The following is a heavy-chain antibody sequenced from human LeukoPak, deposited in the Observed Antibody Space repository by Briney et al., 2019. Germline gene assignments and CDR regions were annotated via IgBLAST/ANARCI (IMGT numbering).Heavy chain of an antibody. J-gene: IGHJ4*02. V-gene: IGHV3-13*01. CDR3: VREARGYHYTYFDY. CDR2: VSSGFHA. CDR1: GFTLGSHD. Sequence: GGSLRLSCTASGFTLGSHDMHWVRQIPGQGLEWVAAVSSGFHAFFADSVQGRFTVSREDARNSLYLQMNSLRAGDTAVYYCVREARGYHYTYFDYWGQSTLVTVSS. D-gene: IGHD5-18*01.